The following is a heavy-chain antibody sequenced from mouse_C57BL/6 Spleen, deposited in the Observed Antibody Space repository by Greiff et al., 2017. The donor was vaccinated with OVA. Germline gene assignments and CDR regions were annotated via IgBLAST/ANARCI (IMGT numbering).Heavy chain of an antibody. D-gene: IGHD1-1*01. J-gene: IGHJ1*03. CDR2: IDPNSGGT. Sequence: VQLQESGAELVKPGASVKLSCKASGYTFTSYWMHWVKQRPGRGLEWIGRIDPNSGGTKYNEKFKSKATLTVDKPSSTAYMQLSSLTSEDSAVYYCARGGTTVVINWYFDVWGTGTTVTVSS. V-gene: IGHV1-72*01. CDR1: GYTFTSYW. CDR3: ARGGTTVVINWYFDV.